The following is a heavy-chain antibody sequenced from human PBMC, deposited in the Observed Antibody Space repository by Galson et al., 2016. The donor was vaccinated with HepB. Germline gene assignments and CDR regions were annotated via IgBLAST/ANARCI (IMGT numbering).Heavy chain of an antibody. CDR1: GFTLNNFG. CDR3: AKGTLNYDISTGYFSYYFDY. J-gene: IGHJ4*03. V-gene: IGHV3-30*18. D-gene: IGHD3-9*01. Sequence: SLRLSCAASGFTLNNFGMHWVRQALGKGLEWVAVISYDGSNKYYADSVKGRFTISRDNSKNTLYLQMNNPRPEDTAVYYCAKGTLNYDISTGYFSYYFDYWGQGTTVTVSS. CDR2: ISYDGSNK.